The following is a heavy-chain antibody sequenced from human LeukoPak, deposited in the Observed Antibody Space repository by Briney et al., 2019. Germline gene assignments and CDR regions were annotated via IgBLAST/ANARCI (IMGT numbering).Heavy chain of an antibody. CDR1: GFTFSSYG. D-gene: IGHD2-8*01. J-gene: IGHJ3*02. Sequence: GSLRLSCAASGFTFSSYGMHWVRQAPGKGLEWVAVISYDGSNKYYADSVKGRFTISRDNSKNTLYLQMNSLRAEDTAVYYCAKEGIVLMVYAFDIWGPRDNGHRLF. CDR3: AKEGIVLMVYAFDI. CDR2: ISYDGSNK. V-gene: IGHV3-30*18.